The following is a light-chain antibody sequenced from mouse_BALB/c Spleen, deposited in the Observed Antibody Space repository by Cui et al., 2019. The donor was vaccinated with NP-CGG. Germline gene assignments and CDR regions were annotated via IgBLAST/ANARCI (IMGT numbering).Light chain of an antibody. CDR2: GTN. V-gene: IGLV1*01. CDR3: GLWYSNHWV. Sequence: QAVVTQESALTTSPGETVTLTCRSSTGAVTTSNYANWVQEKPDHLFTGLIGGTNNRAPGVPARFSGSLIGDKAALTITGAQTEDDGIYFCGLWYSNHWVCGGGTKLTGL. J-gene: IGLJ1*01. CDR1: TGAVTTSNY.